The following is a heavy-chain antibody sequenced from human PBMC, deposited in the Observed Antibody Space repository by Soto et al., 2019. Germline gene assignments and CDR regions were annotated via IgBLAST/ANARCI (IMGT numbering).Heavy chain of an antibody. Sequence: EVQLVESGGGLVRPGGSLRLSCAASGFTVSTKYMSWVRQAPGKGLEWVSVIYSGGSIFYADSVRGRFTISRDNSKNTVNLQMNSLRAEDTAVYYCARDPWAADYWGQGTLVTVSS. D-gene: IGHD3-16*01. CDR2: IYSGGSI. CDR1: GFTVSTKY. V-gene: IGHV3-66*01. CDR3: ARDPWAADY. J-gene: IGHJ4*02.